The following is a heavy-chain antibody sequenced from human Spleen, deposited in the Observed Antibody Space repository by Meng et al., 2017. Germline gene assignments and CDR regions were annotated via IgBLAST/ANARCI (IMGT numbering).Heavy chain of an antibody. CDR1: GFSFSDDY. D-gene: IGHD4-17*01. V-gene: IGHV3-11*01. CDR2: ITNSGTTI. J-gene: IGHJ4*02. Sequence: GESLKISCTGSGFSFSDDYMSWIRQAPGKGLEWVSYITNSGTTIYYADSVKGRFTISRDNAKNSLYLQMNSLGAEDTAVYYCARAHYGDYFDYWGQGTLVTVSS. CDR3: ARAHYGDYFDY.